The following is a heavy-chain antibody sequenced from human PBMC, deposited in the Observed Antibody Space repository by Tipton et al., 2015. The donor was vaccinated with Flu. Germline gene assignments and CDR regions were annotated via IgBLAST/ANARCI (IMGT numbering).Heavy chain of an antibody. CDR2: ISAYNGNT. J-gene: IGHJ6*02. CDR1: GYTFTSYG. V-gene: IGHV1-18*01. D-gene: IGHD2-2*01. CDR3: ARPAVLCSSTSCYLSNGMDV. Sequence: QVQLVQSGAEVKKPGASVKVSCKASGYTFTSYGISWVRQAPGQGLEWMGWISAYNGNTNYAQKLQGRVTMTTDTSTSTAYMELRSLRSDDTAVYYCARPAVLCSSTSCYLSNGMDVWGQGTTVTVSS.